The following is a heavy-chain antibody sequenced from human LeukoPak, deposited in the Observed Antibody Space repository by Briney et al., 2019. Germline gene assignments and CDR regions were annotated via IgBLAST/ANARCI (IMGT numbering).Heavy chain of an antibody. D-gene: IGHD5-18*01. CDR2: ISYDGSNK. CDR3: AKFPVDTAMEGDY. Sequence: GGSLRLSCAASGFTFSSYAMHWVRQAPGKGLEWVAVISYDGSNKYYADSVKGRFTISRDNSKNTLYLQMNSLRAEDTAVYYCAKFPVDTAMEGDYWGQGTLVTVSS. J-gene: IGHJ4*02. CDR1: GFTFSSYA. V-gene: IGHV3-30-3*02.